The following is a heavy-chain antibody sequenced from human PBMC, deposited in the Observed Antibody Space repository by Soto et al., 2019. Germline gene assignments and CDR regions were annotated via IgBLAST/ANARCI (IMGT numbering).Heavy chain of an antibody. Sequence: GGSLRLSCTASGFTFSTYAMSWVRQAPGKGLEWVPLFSGSGGSTYYAASVKRRFTISRDSSRNTLYLQMNSLRAEDTAVYYCGKEKGEVAASFDYSGQGTLVTVSA. J-gene: IGHJ4*02. V-gene: IGHV3-23*01. CDR3: GKEKGEVAASFDY. CDR1: GFTFSTYA. CDR2: FSGSGGST. D-gene: IGHD2-15*01.